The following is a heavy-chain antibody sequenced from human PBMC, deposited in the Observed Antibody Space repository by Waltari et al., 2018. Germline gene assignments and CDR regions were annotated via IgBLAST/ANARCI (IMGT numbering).Heavy chain of an antibody. D-gene: IGHD3-22*01. CDR3: ARVSRSSGTYYYYMDV. CDR1: GDYITTYY. J-gene: IGHJ6*03. Sequence: QVQLQESGPGLVKPSETLYLTCTVSGDYITTYYWNWNRQRAGKGLEWIVRIYSSGTTNYNPSFQSRVTMSRDTSKNQFSLNLNSVTAADTAVYYCARVSRSSGTYYYYMDVWGTGTTVTVS. V-gene: IGHV4-4*07. CDR2: IYSSGTT.